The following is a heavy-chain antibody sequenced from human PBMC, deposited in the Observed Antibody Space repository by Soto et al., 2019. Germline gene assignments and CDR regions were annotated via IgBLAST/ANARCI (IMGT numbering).Heavy chain of an antibody. D-gene: IGHD1-7*01. CDR1: GFTFGSYA. V-gene: IGHV3-23*01. CDR2: ISANGQGI. Sequence: GVLRLSCAASGFTFGSYAPSWVRQAPGKGLEWVSAISANGQGIYYADSVRGRFTISRDNSKNTIFLHMDSLRAEDTAVYYCAKDRNYPRDQFHYWGQGTLVTVSS. J-gene: IGHJ4*02. CDR3: AKDRNYPRDQFHY.